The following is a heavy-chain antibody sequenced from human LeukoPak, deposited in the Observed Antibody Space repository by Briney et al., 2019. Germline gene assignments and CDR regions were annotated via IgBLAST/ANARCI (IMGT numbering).Heavy chain of an antibody. V-gene: IGHV1-18*01. Sequence: ASVKVSCKASGYTFTSYDINWVRQATGQGLEWMGWMNPNSGNTNYAQKLQGRVTMTTDTSTSTAYMELRSLRSDDTAVYYCARKTSSSFVDYWGQGTLVTVSS. CDR3: ARKTSSSFVDY. CDR2: MNPNSGNT. J-gene: IGHJ4*02. CDR1: GYTFTSYD. D-gene: IGHD6-6*01.